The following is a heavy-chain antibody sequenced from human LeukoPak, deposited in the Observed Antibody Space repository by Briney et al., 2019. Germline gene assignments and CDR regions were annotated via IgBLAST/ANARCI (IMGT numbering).Heavy chain of an antibody. Sequence: GGSLRLSCAASGFTFSSYSMNWVRQAPGKGLEWVSSISSSSSYIYYADSAKGRFTTSRDNAKNSLYLQMNSLRAEDTAVYYCARDDSRYGSGRGSYWGQGTLVTVSS. CDR1: GFTFSSYS. CDR2: ISSSSSYI. CDR3: ARDDSRYGSGRGSY. J-gene: IGHJ4*02. D-gene: IGHD3-10*01. V-gene: IGHV3-21*01.